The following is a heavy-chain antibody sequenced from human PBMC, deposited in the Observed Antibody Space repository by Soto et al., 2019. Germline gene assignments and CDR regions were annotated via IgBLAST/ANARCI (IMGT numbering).Heavy chain of an antibody. CDR1: GFTFSTYS. CDR3: TRDFSRFTDFDY. Sequence: PGGSLRLSCAASGFTFSTYSMNWVRQAPGKGLEWVSYISSSSSTIFYTDSVKGRFTVSRDNAKNSLYLQMNSLRAEDTAVYYCTRDFSRFTDFDYWGQGTLVTAPQ. CDR2: ISSSSSTI. D-gene: IGHD4-4*01. V-gene: IGHV3-48*01. J-gene: IGHJ4*02.